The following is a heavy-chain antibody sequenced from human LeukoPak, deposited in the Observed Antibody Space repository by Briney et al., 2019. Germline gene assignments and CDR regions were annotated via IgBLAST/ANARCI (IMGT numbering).Heavy chain of an antibody. CDR1: GGSFSGYY. CDR3: ARDSRIAVAGYYYYYGMDV. D-gene: IGHD6-19*01. J-gene: IGHJ6*02. CDR2: INHSGST. V-gene: IGHV4-34*01. Sequence: KPSETLSLTRAVYGGSFSGYYWSWIRQPPGKGLEWIGEINHSGSTNYNPSLKSRVTISVDTSKNQFSLKLSSVTAADTAVYYCARDSRIAVAGYYYYYGMDVWGQGTTVTVSS.